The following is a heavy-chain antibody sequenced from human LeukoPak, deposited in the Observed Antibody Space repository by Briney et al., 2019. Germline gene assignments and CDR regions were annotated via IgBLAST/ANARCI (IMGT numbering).Heavy chain of an antibody. J-gene: IGHJ4*02. D-gene: IGHD3-10*01. CDR1: GFTFSSYA. V-gene: IGHV3-30-3*01. CDR2: ISYVGNNQ. CDR3: ARGGSDEYYFDY. Sequence: PGRSLRLSCAASGFTFSSYAMHWVRQAPGKGLEWVAVISYVGNNQYYADSVKGRFTISRDNSKNTLYLQMNSLRAEDTAVYYCARGGSDEYYFDYWGQGTLVTVSS.